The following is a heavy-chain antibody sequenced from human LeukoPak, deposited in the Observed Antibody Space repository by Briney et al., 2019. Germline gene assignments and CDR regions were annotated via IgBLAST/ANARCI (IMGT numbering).Heavy chain of an antibody. CDR3: ARGSNSSSWYGGFDY. J-gene: IGHJ4*02. V-gene: IGHV4-34*01. D-gene: IGHD6-13*01. CDR1: GGSFSGYY. CDR2: INHSGST. Sequence: SGTLSLTCAVYGGSFSGYYWSWIRQPPGKGLEWIGEINHSGSTNYNPSLKSRVTISVDTSKNQFSLKLSSVTAADTAVYYCARGSNSSSWYGGFDYWGQGTLVTVSS.